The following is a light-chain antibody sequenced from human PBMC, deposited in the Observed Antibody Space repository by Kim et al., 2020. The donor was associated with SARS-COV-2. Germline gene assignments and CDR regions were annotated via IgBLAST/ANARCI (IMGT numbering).Light chain of an antibody. CDR3: QSWDANLSFDV. CDR1: VSTIGASAD. Sequence: RVTTSFPGRVSTIGASADVHWCQQLPGTAPKLLICGTNNRPSGVPDRFSASKSGASASLAITGLQADDEAAYYCQSWDANLSFDVFGAGTKVTVL. V-gene: IGLV1-40*03. CDR2: GTN. J-gene: IGLJ1*01.